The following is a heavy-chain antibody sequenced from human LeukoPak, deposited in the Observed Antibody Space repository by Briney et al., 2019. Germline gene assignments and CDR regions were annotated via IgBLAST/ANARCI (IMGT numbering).Heavy chain of an antibody. V-gene: IGHV3-30*04. J-gene: IGHJ4*02. D-gene: IGHD3-22*01. Sequence: GGSLRLSCAASGFTFSSYAMHWVRQAPGKGLEWVAVISYDGSNKYYADSVKGRFTISRDNSKNTLYLQMNSLRAEDTAVYYCARYTVVAPDYWGQGTLVTVSS. CDR1: GFTFSSYA. CDR2: ISYDGSNK. CDR3: ARYTVVAPDY.